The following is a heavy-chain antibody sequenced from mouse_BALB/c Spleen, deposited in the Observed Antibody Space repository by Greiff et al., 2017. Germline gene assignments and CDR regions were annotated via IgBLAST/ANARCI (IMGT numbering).Heavy chain of an antibody. CDR1: GYTFTSYW. CDR3: TRGGLPMITYYAMDY. Sequence: LQQPGSELVRPGASVKLSCKASGYTFTSYWMHWVKQRPGQGLEWIGNIYPGSGSTNYDEKFKSKATLTVDTSSSTAYMQLSSLTSEDSAVYYCTRGGLPMITYYAMDYWGQGTSVTVSS. D-gene: IGHD2-4*01. V-gene: IGHV1S22*01. J-gene: IGHJ4*01. CDR2: IYPGSGST.